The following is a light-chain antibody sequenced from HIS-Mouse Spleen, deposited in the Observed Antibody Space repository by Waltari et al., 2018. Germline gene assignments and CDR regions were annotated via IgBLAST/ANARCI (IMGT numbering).Light chain of an antibody. Sequence: QSALTQPASVSGSPGQSITISCTGTSSDVGSYNLVSWYQQHPGKAPKLMFYEGSKRPSGGSHRFSGSKSGTTASLTISGLQAEDEADYYCCSYAGSSTVVFGGGTKLTVL. J-gene: IGLJ2*01. CDR3: CSYAGSSTVV. V-gene: IGLV2-23*01. CDR1: SSDVGSYNL. CDR2: EGS.